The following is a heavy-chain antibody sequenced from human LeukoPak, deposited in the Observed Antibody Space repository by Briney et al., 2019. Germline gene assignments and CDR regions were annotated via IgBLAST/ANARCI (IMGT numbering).Heavy chain of an antibody. Sequence: GGSLRLSCAASGFTFSSYAMSWVRQAPGKGLEWVSAISGSGGSTYYADSVKGRFTISRDNSKNTLYLQMNSLRAEDTAVCYCAKDKGSSSWLLDYWGQGTLVTVSS. CDR3: AKDKGSSSWLLDY. V-gene: IGHV3-23*01. J-gene: IGHJ4*02. CDR1: GFTFSSYA. D-gene: IGHD6-13*01. CDR2: ISGSGGST.